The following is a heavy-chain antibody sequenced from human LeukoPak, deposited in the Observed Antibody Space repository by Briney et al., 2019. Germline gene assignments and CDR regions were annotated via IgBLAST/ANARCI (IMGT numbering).Heavy chain of an antibody. Sequence: GRSLRLSCAASGFTFSSYGMHWVRQAPGKGLEWVAVISYDGSNKYYADSVKGRFTISRDNSKNTLYLQMNSLRAEDTAVYYCAKDLLGATKGGGYFDYWGQGTLVTVSS. CDR2: ISYDGSNK. CDR1: GFTFSSYG. V-gene: IGHV3-30*18. CDR3: AKDLLGATKGGGYFDY. D-gene: IGHD1-26*01. J-gene: IGHJ4*02.